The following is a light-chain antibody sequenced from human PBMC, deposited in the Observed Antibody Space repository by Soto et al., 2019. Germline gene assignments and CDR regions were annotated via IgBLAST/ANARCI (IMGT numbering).Light chain of an antibody. CDR3: QHWTDYSWT. CDR1: QSLTRW. V-gene: IGKV1-5*03. J-gene: IGKJ1*01. CDR2: KTS. Sequence: DIHMTQSPSTVSASVGDRVTIPCRASQSLTRWLAWYQQKPGKAPNLLIYKTSSLESGVPSRFSGSGSGTEFTLTISSLQPDDFATYYCQHWTDYSWTFGQGTKVEVK.